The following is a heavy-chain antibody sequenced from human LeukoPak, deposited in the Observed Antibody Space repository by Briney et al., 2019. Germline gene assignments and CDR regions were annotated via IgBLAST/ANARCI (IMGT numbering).Heavy chain of an antibody. D-gene: IGHD4/OR15-4a*01. CDR1: GYSFTSYW. J-gene: IGHJ3*02. V-gene: IGHV5-51*01. Sequence: GESLQISCKGSGYSFTSYWIGWVRQLPGKGLEWMGIIYPGDSDTRYSPSFQGQVTISADKSISTAYLQWSSLKASDTAMYYCARQNMAITDAFDIWGQGTMVTVSS. CDR3: ARQNMAITDAFDI. CDR2: IYPGDSDT.